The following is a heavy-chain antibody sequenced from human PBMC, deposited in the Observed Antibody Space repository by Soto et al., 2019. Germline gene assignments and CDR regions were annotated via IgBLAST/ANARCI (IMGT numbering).Heavy chain of an antibody. CDR1: GGTFSSYA. D-gene: IGHD2-15*01. V-gene: IGHV1-69*01. J-gene: IGHJ4*02. CDR2: IIPIFGTA. CDR3: ASSGCSGGSGYSGAPIDY. Sequence: QVQLVQSGAEVKKPGSSVKVSCKASGGTFSSYALSWVRQAPGQGLEWMGGIIPIFGTANYAQKFQGRVTMTADESTSTAYMELSSLRSEDTAVYYCASSGCSGGSGYSGAPIDYWGQGTLVTVSS.